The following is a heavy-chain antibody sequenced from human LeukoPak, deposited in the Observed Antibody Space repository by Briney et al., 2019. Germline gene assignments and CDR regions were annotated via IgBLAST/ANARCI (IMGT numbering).Heavy chain of an antibody. D-gene: IGHD3-9*01. CDR3: ARYILTGYYNWFDP. CDR2: INPKSGGT. Sequence: ASVKVSCKASGYTFTGYYMHWVRQAPGQGLEWMGWINPKSGGTNYAEKFQGRVTMTRDTSISTAYMELSRLRSDDTAVYYCARYILTGYYNWFDPWGQGTLVTVSS. CDR1: GYTFTGYY. V-gene: IGHV1-2*02. J-gene: IGHJ5*02.